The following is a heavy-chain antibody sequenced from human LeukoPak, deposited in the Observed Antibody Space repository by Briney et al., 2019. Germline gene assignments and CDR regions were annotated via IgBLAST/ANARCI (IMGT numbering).Heavy chain of an antibody. CDR1: GGSISSYY. CDR2: IYYSGST. CDR3: ARAYSSGLSPFDY. Sequence: SETLSLTCTVSGGSISSYYWSWIRQPPGKGLEWIGYIYYSGSTNYNPSLKSRVTISVDTSKNQFSLKLSSVTAADTAVYYCARAYSSGLSPFDYWGQGTLVTVSS. D-gene: IGHD6-19*01. J-gene: IGHJ4*02. V-gene: IGHV4-59*01.